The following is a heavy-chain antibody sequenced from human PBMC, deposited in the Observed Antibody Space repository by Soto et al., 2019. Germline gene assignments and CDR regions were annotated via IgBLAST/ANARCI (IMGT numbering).Heavy chain of an antibody. CDR1: GFTFSSYA. V-gene: IGHV3-23*01. J-gene: IGHJ4*02. Sequence: GGSLRLSCAASGFTFSSYAMSWVRQAPGKGLEWVSVISGSGVSTYYADSVKGRFTISRDKSKNTLYLQMNSLRAEDTAVYSCAKDMEMTGSCTNGLCWTLDYWGPGTLVTVSS. D-gene: IGHD2-8*01. CDR2: ISGSGVST. CDR3: AKDMEMTGSCTNGLCWTLDY.